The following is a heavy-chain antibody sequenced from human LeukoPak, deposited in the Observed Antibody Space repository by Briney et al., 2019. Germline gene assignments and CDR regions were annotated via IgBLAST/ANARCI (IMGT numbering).Heavy chain of an antibody. J-gene: IGHJ6*02. CDR2: SRNKPNSYTT. Sequence: GGSLRLSCAVSGFTLSDYYMDWVRQAPGKGLEWVGRSRNKPNSYTTEYAASVKGRFTISRDNAKNSLYLQMSSLRAEDTAVYYCARAPWMYYAMDVWGQGTTVTVSS. D-gene: IGHD1-1*01. CDR1: GFTLSDYY. V-gene: IGHV3-72*01. CDR3: ARAPWMYYAMDV.